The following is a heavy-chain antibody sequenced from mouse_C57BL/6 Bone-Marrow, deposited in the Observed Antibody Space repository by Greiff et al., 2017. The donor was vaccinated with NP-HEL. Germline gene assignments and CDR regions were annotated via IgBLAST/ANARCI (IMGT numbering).Heavy chain of an antibody. V-gene: IGHV3-8*01. Sequence: EVKLEESGPGLAKPSQTLSLTCSVTGYSITSDYWNWIRKFPGNKLEYMGYISYSGSTYYNPSLKSRISITRDTSKNQYYLQLNSVTTEDTATYYCARWSITTVVAPFAMDYWGQGTSVTVSS. D-gene: IGHD1-1*01. CDR2: ISYSGST. CDR1: GYSITSDY. J-gene: IGHJ4*01. CDR3: ARWSITTVVAPFAMDY.